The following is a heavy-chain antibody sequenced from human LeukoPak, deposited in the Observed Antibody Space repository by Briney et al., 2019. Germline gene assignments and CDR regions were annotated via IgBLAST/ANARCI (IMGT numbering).Heavy chain of an antibody. V-gene: IGHV3-30-3*01. CDR2: ISYDGSNK. J-gene: IGHJ5*02. Sequence: GGSLRLSCAASGFTFSSYAMHWVRQAPGKGLEWVAVISYDGSNKYYADSVKGRFTISRDNSKNTLYLQMNSLRAEDTAVYYCARDAGGYCSSTSCYTSSLHLINWFDPWGQGTLVTVSS. CDR3: ARDAGGYCSSTSCYTSSLHLINWFDP. CDR1: GFTFSSYA. D-gene: IGHD2-2*02.